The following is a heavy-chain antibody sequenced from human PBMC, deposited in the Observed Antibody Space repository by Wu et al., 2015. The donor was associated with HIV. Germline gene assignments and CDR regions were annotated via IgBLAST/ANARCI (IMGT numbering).Heavy chain of an antibody. V-gene: IGHV4-38-2*01. Sequence: QVQLQESGPGLVKPLETLSLTCVVSGSSISNDYFWGWIRQPPGKGLEWIATVHHTGSTYYNPSLKSRVTISVDLSKNQFSLKLSSVTAADTAVYFCARGRRIMGHLWGSHWVWATWGQGALVTVSS. D-gene: IGHD3-16*01. J-gene: IGHJ4*02. CDR1: GSSISNDYF. CDR2: VHHTGST. CDR3: ARGRRIMGHLWGSHWVWAT.